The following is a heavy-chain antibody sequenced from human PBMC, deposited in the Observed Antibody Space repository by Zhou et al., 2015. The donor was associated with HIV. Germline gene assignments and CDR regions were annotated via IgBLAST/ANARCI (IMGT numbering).Heavy chain of an antibody. CDR3: ARYALAATLYYFDY. CDR2: IIPIFGTA. CDR1: GGTFSSYA. V-gene: IGHV1-69*01. Sequence: QVQLVQSGAEVKKPGSSVKVSCKASGGTFSSYAISWVRQAPGQGLEWMGGIIPIFGTANYAQKFQGRVTITADESTSTAYMELSSLRSEDTAVYYCARYALAATLYYFDYWGQGTLVTVSS. D-gene: IGHD2-15*01. J-gene: IGHJ4*02.